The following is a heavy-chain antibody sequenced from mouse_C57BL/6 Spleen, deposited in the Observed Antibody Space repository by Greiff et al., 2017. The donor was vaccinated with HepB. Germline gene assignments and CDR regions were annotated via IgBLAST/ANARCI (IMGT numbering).Heavy chain of an antibody. Sequence: VVEPGASVKISCKASGYSFTDYNMNWVKQSNGKSLEWIGVINPNYGTTSYNQKFKGKATLTVDQSSSTAYMQLNSLTSEDSAVYYCARSSRWLPFAYWGQGTLVTVSA. CDR2: INPNYGTT. CDR3: ARSSRWLPFAY. D-gene: IGHD2-3*01. CDR1: GYSFTDYN. J-gene: IGHJ3*01. V-gene: IGHV1-39*01.